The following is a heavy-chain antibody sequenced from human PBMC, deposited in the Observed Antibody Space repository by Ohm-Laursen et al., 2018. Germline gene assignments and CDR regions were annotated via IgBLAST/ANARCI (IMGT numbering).Heavy chain of an antibody. CDR1: GGTFSSYA. V-gene: IGHV1-69*04. CDR3: ARDRISSSVNWFDP. D-gene: IGHD6-19*01. J-gene: IGHJ5*02. CDR2: IIPILGIA. Sequence: SVKVSYKASGGTFSSYAISWVRQAPGQGLEWMGRIIPILGIANYAQKFQGRVTITADKSTSTAYMELSSLRSEDTAVYYCARDRISSSVNWFDPWGQGTLVTVSS.